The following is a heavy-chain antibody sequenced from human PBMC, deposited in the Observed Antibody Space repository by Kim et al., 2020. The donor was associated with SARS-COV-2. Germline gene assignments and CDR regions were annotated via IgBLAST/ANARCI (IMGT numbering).Heavy chain of an antibody. Sequence: TGYSPPFQGQVTIPADKSISTAYLQWSSLKASDTAMYYCASPYSSSGFDYWGQGTLVTVSS. CDR3: ASPYSSSGFDY. V-gene: IGHV5-51*01. D-gene: IGHD6-6*01. CDR2: T. J-gene: IGHJ4*02.